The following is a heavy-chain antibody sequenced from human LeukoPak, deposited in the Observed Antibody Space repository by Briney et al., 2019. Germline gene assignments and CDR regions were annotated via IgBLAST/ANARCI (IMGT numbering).Heavy chain of an antibody. CDR1: GYTFTSYY. V-gene: IGHV1-46*01. CDR3: AGDIRYSSSWYRRHYYYYYYMDV. CDR2: INPSGGST. D-gene: IGHD6-13*01. Sequence: ASVKVSCKASGYTFTSYYMHWVRQAPGQGLEWMGIINPSGGSTSYAQKFQGRVTMTRDMSTSTVYMELSSLRSEDTAVYYCAGDIRYSSSWYRRHYYYYYYMDVWGKGTTVTVSS. J-gene: IGHJ6*03.